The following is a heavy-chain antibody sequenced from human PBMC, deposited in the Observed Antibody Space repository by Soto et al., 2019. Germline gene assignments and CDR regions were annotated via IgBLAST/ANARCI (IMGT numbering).Heavy chain of an antibody. D-gene: IGHD2-2*01. CDR2: IDNGGTT. CDR3: ATYYCSSDTCYYFDS. Sequence: SETLSLTCIVSGVSISSYSWSWSWIRQSPGKGLEWIAYIDNGGTTIYNPSLRSRLTMSMDTSKNQFSLQLSSVTAADTAVYYCATYYCSSDTCYYFDSWGQGTLVTVSS. V-gene: IGHV4-59*01. CDR1: GVSISSYS. J-gene: IGHJ4*02.